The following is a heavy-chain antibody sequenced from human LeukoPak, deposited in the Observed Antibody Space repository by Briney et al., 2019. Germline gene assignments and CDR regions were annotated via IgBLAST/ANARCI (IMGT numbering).Heavy chain of an antibody. CDR1: GFIFNGYD. CDR2: IEKTSSTI. CDR3: VRDRMGGAFDI. V-gene: IGHV3-48*02. Sequence: PGGSLRLSFAASGFIFNGYDMNLVRQAPGKGLEWLSFIEKTSSTIYYADSVKGRFTISRDNARNSLYLQLNSLRDEDTALYYCVRDRMGGAFDIWGQGTMVTISS. D-gene: IGHD3-16*01. J-gene: IGHJ3*02.